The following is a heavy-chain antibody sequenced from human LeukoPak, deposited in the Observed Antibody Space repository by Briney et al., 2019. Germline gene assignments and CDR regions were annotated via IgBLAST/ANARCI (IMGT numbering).Heavy chain of an antibody. CDR3: ARATGLAGRRLVKWSTPFDY. Sequence: ASVKVSCKASGYAFTSYGISWVRQAPGQGLEWMGWISAYNGNTNYAQKLQGRVTMTTDTSTSTAYMELRSLRSDDTAMYYCARATGLAGRRLVKWSTPFDYWGQGTLVTVSS. J-gene: IGHJ4*02. V-gene: IGHV1-18*04. CDR1: GYAFTSYG. CDR2: ISAYNGNT. D-gene: IGHD3-9*01.